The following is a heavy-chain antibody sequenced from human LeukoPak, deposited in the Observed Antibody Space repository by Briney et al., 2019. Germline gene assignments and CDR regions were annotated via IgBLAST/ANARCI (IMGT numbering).Heavy chain of an antibody. Sequence: AGGSLRLSCAASGFTFSSYDMHWVRQATGKGLEWVSAIGTAGDTYYPGSVKGRFTISRENAKNSLYLQMNSLRAGDTAVYYCVRKGLTDEFDYWGQGTLVTVSS. CDR2: IGTAGDT. J-gene: IGHJ4*02. V-gene: IGHV3-13*01. CDR1: GFTFSSYD. CDR3: VRKGLTDEFDY.